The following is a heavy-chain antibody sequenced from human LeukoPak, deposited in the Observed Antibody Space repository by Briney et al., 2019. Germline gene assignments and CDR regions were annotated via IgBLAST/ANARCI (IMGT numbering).Heavy chain of an antibody. V-gene: IGHV3-21*01. CDR2: ISSSSSYI. D-gene: IGHD3-22*01. Sequence: PGGSLRLSCAASGFTFSSYSMNWVRQAPGKGLEWVSSISSSSSYIYYADPVKGRFTISRDNAKNSLYLQMNSLRAEDTAVYYCARDEVPSGYYDSSGWVDYWGQGTLVTVSS. CDR1: GFTFSSYS. CDR3: ARDEVPSGYYDSSGWVDY. J-gene: IGHJ4*02.